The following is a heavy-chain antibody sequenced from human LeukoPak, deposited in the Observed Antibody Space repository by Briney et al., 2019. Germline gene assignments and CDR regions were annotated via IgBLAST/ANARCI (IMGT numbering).Heavy chain of an antibody. J-gene: IGHJ6*03. Sequence: SETLSLTCTVSGGSISSGSYYWSWIRQPAGKGLEWIGRIYTSGSTNHNPSLKSRVPISVDTSKNQFSLKLSSVTAADTAVYYCARVYSNLDYYMDVWGKGTTVTVSS. V-gene: IGHV4-61*02. CDR3: ARVYSNLDYYMDV. D-gene: IGHD4-11*01. CDR2: IYTSGST. CDR1: GGSISSGSYY.